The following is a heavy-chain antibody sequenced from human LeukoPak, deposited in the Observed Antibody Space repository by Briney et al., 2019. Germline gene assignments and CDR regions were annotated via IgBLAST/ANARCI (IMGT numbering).Heavy chain of an antibody. V-gene: IGHV3-20*04. CDR3: ARDAHFGGVCDI. D-gene: IGHD3-3*01. J-gene: IGHJ4*02. Sequence: RSGGSLRLSCAASGFTFDDYAMSWVRQAPGKGLEWVSGINWNGGSTGYVDSVKGRFAISRDNAKNSLYLQMNSLRGEDTALYYCARDAHFGGVCDIWGQGTLVTVSS. CDR1: GFTFDDYA. CDR2: INWNGGST.